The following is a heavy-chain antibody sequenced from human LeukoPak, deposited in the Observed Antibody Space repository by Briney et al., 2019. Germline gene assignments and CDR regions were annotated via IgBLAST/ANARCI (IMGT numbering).Heavy chain of an antibody. CDR1: GFTFGDYA. J-gene: IGHJ4*02. Sequence: PGGSLRLSCTASGFTFGDYAMSWFRQAPGKGLEWVGFIRSKAYGGTTEYAASVKGRFTISRDDSKSIAYLQMNSLKTEDTAVYYCTRTSSGWYDYFDYWGQGTLVTVSS. CDR3: TRTSSGWYDYFDY. CDR2: IRSKAYGGTT. D-gene: IGHD6-19*01. V-gene: IGHV3-49*03.